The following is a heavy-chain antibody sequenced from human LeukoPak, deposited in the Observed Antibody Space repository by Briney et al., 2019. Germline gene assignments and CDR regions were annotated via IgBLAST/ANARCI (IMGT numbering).Heavy chain of an antibody. V-gene: IGHV3-23*01. Sequence: GGSLRLSCAASGFTFSSSAMTWVRQAPGKGLEWVSGISGGGGNTYYADSVKGRFTISRDNSKKTVHLQMSSLRAEDTAVYYCAKGGRDTGGNWFDPWGQGTLVTVSS. J-gene: IGHJ5*02. CDR1: GFTFSSSA. CDR2: ISGGGGNT. CDR3: AKGGRDTGGNWFDP. D-gene: IGHD2-8*02.